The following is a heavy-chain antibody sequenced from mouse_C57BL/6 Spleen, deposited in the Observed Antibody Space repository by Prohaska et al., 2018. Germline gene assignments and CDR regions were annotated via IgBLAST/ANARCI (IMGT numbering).Heavy chain of an antibody. CDR3: TRGLRTGYAMDY. Sequence: ESGGTAYNQKFKGKAILTADKSSSTAYMELRSLTSEDSAVYYCTRGLRTGYAMDYWGQGTSVTVSS. D-gene: IGHD2-4*01. CDR2: ESGGT. V-gene: IGHV1-15*01. J-gene: IGHJ4*01.